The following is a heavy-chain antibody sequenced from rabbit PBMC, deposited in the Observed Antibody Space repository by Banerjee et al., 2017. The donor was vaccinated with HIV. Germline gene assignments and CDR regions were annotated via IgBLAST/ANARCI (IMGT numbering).Heavy chain of an antibody. CDR3: ARDLAGVIGWNFSL. J-gene: IGHJ4*01. D-gene: IGHD4-1*01. CDR2: IYAGSSGNA. Sequence: QEQLEESGGDLVKPGASLTLTCKASGFDFSSNAICWVRRDPGKGLEWIGTIYAGSSGNAVYANWAKGRFTISKTSSTTVTLQMTSLTAADTATYFCARDLAGVIGWNFSLWGPGTLVTVS. CDR1: GFDFSSNA. V-gene: IGHV1S45*01.